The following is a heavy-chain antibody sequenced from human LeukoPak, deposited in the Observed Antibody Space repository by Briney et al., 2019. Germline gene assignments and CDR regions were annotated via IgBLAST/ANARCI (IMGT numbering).Heavy chain of an antibody. CDR2: INPNSGGT. J-gene: IGHJ4*02. CDR1: GYTFTGYY. CDR3: ARVYSSSSFDY. Sequence: ASVKVSCKASGYTFTGYYMHWVRQAPGQGLEWMGWINPNSGGTNYAQKFQGRVTMTRDTSISTAYMELRSLRSDDTAVYYCARVYSSSSFDYWGQGTLVTVSS. V-gene: IGHV1-2*02. D-gene: IGHD6-6*01.